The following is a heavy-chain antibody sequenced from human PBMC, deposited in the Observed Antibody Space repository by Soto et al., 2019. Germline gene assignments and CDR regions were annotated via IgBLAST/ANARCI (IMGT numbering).Heavy chain of an antibody. CDR1: GGTLNNYA. Sequence: SVKVSCKASGGTLNNYAINWVRQAPGQGLEWMGGILPVSAPPDYAQKFQGRVSITADHSTSTVYVELSRLKSDDTAVYFCATDSNYDVSNSFWGQGTLVTVS. D-gene: IGHD3-3*01. V-gene: IGHV1-69*13. CDR3: ATDSNYDVSNSF. J-gene: IGHJ4*02. CDR2: ILPVSAPP.